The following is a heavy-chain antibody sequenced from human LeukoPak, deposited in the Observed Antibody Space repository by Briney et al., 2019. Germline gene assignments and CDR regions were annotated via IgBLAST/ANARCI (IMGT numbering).Heavy chain of an antibody. CDR2: ISESGGTT. CDR1: GFTFNNFP. D-gene: IGHD3-22*01. V-gene: IGHV3-23*01. CDR3: AKDGYFHDSSGYSYFDY. Sequence: PGGSLRLSCAASGFTFNNFPMSWVRQVPGKGLEWVSSISESGGTTYYAGSVRGRFTISRDNAKKTLFLQMRSLRAEDTALYYCAKDGYFHDSSGYSYFDYWGQGILVSVSS. J-gene: IGHJ4*02.